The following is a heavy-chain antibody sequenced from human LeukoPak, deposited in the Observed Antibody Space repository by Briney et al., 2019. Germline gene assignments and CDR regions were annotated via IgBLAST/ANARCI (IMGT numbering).Heavy chain of an antibody. D-gene: IGHD3-3*01. CDR1: GFSFSSSA. CDR2: IHYDGNNK. J-gene: IGHJ4*02. Sequence: PGGSLRLSCAASGFSFSSSAMHWVRQAPGKGLDWVAFIHYDGNNKYYADSVKGRFAISRDNSKNTVYLQMNSLRTEDTAVYYCAKDWSGTKGYFDYWGQGTLVTVSS. V-gene: IGHV3-30*02. CDR3: AKDWSGTKGYFDY.